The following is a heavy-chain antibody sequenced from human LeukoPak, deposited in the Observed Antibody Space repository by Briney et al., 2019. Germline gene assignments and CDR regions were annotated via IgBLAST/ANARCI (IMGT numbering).Heavy chain of an antibody. CDR1: GFTFGSYA. V-gene: IGHV3-23*01. CDR3: ARERGADLSLGY. Sequence: QAGGSLRLSCAASGFTFGSYAMSWVRQAPGKGLEWVSAISGSGGSTYYADSVKGRFTISRDNSKNTLYLQMNSLRAEDTAVYYCARERGADLSLGYWGQGTLVTVSS. CDR2: ISGSGGST. D-gene: IGHD1-26*01. J-gene: IGHJ4*02.